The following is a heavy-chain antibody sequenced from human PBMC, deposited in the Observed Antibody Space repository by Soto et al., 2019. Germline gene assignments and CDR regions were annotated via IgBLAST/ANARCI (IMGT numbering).Heavy chain of an antibody. Sequence: EVQLLESGGALVQPGGSLRLSCAASGFTFSSFAMYWVRQAPGKGLQWLSLISNSGGLTYYADSVKGRFTISRDNSKNTLYLQMKSLRADDTAVYFCAKDAPWLGRNFDYWGQGTQVTVSS. CDR1: GFTFSSFA. J-gene: IGHJ4*02. CDR2: ISNSGGLT. CDR3: AKDAPWLGRNFDY. D-gene: IGHD6-19*01. V-gene: IGHV3-23*01.